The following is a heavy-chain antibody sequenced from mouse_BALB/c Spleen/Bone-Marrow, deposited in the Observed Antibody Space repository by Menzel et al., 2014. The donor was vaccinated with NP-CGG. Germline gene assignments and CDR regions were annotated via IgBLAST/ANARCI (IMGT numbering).Heavy chain of an antibody. J-gene: IGHJ4*01. V-gene: IGHV5-17*02. CDR3: ARDEDYAMDY. CDR1: GFTFGSFG. Sequence: DVKLVESGGGLVQPGGSRKLSCAASGFTFGSFGMHWVRQAPEKGLEWVAYISSGSSTIYYADTVKGRFTISRDNPKNTLFLQMTSLRSEDTAMYYCARDEDYAMDYWGQGTSVTVSS. CDR2: ISSGSSTI.